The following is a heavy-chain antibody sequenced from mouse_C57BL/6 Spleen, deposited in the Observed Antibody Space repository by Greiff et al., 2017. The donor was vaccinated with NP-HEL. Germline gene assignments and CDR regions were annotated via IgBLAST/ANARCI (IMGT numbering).Heavy chain of an antibody. V-gene: IGHV1-5*01. CDR2: IYPGNSDT. D-gene: IGHD2-3*01. CDR3: TRDYDGYYEAMDY. J-gene: IGHJ4*01. CDR1: GYTFTSYW. Sequence: EVQLQQSGTVLARPGASVKMSCKTSGYTFTSYWMHWVKQRPGQGLEWIGAIYPGNSDTSYNQKFKGKAKLTAVTSASTAYMERSSLTNEASAVYYCTRDYDGYYEAMDYWGQGTSVTVSS.